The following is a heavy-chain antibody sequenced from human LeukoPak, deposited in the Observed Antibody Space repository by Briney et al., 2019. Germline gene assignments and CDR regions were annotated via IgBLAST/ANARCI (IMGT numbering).Heavy chain of an antibody. V-gene: IGHV3-9*01. CDR3: ARVRDGDYEYFDY. D-gene: IGHD4-17*01. Sequence: PGGSLRLSCAASGFTFDDYAMHWVRQAPGKGLEWVSSISWNSGSIGFADSVRGRFTISRDNAKNSLYLQMNSLRAEDTAVYYCARVRDGDYEYFDYWGQGTLVTVSS. CDR1: GFTFDDYA. J-gene: IGHJ4*02. CDR2: ISWNSGSI.